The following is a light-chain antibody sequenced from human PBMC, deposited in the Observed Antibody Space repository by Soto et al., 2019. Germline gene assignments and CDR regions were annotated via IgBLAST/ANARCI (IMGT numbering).Light chain of an antibody. CDR3: QQYNKWPQT. J-gene: IGKJ5*01. V-gene: IGKV3-15*01. CDR2: GAS. Sequence: EIVMTQSPGTLSVSPGERVTLSCRASHIITSDLAWYQHKPGQTPRLLIHGASNRATGIPVRFSGAGSGTEFTLTISSLQSEDFGVYYCQQYNKWPQTFGQGTRLEIK. CDR1: HIITSD.